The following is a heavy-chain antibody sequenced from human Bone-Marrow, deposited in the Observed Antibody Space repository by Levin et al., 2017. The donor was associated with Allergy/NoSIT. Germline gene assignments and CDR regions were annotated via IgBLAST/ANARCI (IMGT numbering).Heavy chain of an antibody. D-gene: IGHD2-21*02. J-gene: IGHJ1*01. CDR1: GYTYTYPY. CDR2: ITIYNGNT. CDR3: VRSPLYCDGDDCYIFEE. Sequence: TAASVKVSCRASGYTYTYPYLHWVRQARGQALEWMGWITIYNGNTNYAQNFQDRLTITRSSSLTTVYMELSRLDSGDTGIYFCVRSPLYCDGDDCYIFEEWGQGTLVTVSS. V-gene: IGHV1-45*02.